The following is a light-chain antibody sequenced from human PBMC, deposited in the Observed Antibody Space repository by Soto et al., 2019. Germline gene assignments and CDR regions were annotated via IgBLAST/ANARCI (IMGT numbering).Light chain of an antibody. Sequence: DIQITQSPSSLFSCLVDIVTITCQATQDINIYLNWYQQKPGKAPNLLIYDASNLEIGVPSRFSGSGSGTHFTFTISSLQTEDIGTYYCQQYDILPITFGRGTRLEI. CDR3: QQYDILPIT. V-gene: IGKV1-33*01. CDR2: DAS. CDR1: QDINIY. J-gene: IGKJ5*01.